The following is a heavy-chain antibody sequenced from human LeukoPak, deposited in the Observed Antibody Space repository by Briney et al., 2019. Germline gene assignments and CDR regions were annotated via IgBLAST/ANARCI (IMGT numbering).Heavy chain of an antibody. J-gene: IGHJ4*02. D-gene: IGHD3-22*01. CDR1: GYTFTGYY. CDR3: ARDSDSSDTFDY. CDR2: INPNSGGT. Sequence: ASVTVSCTASGYTFTGYYMHWVRQAPGQGLEWMGRINPNSGGTNYAQKFQGRVTMTRDTSISTAYMELSRLRSDDTAVYYCARDSDSSDTFDYWGQGTLVTVSS. V-gene: IGHV1-2*06.